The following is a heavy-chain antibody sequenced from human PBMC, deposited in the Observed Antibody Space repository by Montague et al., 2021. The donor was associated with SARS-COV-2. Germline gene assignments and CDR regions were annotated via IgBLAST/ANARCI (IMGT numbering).Heavy chain of an antibody. Sequence: SETLSLTCTVSGGSISSYYWSWIRQPPGKGLEWIGYIYYSGSTNYNPSLKSRVTILVDMSKNQCSLKLSSVTAADTAVYYCARGMGGSYLYYFDYWGQGTLVTVSS. V-gene: IGHV4-59*01. CDR2: IYYSGST. J-gene: IGHJ4*02. CDR1: GGSISSYY. CDR3: ARGMGGSYLYYFDY. D-gene: IGHD1-26*01.